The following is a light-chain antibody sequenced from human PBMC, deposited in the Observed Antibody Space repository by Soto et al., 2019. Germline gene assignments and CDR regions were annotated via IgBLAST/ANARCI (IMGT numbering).Light chain of an antibody. J-gene: IGLJ1*01. V-gene: IGLV2-14*01. CDR3: SSYTSSSTLSSV. CDR1: SSDVGGYNY. CDR2: DVS. Sequence: HSVLTQPASVSGSPGQSITISCTGTSSDVGGYNYVSWYQQHPGKAPKLMIYDVSNRPSGVSNRFSGSKSGNTASLTISGLQAEDEADYYCSSYTSSSTLSSVFGAGTKLTVL.